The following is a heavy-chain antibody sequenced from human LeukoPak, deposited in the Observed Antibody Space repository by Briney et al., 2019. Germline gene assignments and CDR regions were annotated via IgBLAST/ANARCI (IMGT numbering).Heavy chain of an antibody. J-gene: IGHJ4*02. Sequence: GGSLRLSCAASGFTFSDYSMNWVPQAPGKGLEWISYIGISGGNTKYADSVKGRFTISGDKAKNSLYLQMNSLRVEDTAVYYCARDYKYAFDNWGQGTLVTVSS. CDR3: ARDYKYAFDN. D-gene: IGHD5-24*01. CDR2: IGISGGNT. CDR1: GFTFSDYS. V-gene: IGHV3-48*01.